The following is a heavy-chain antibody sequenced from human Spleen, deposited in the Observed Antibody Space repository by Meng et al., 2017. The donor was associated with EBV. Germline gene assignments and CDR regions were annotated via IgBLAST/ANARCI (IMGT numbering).Heavy chain of an antibody. Sequence: QLQLQASGPGLVKPSETLSLTCSVSGGSITRSTYYGGWIRQPPGKGLEWIGSIHSGGSTYYNPSLKSRVTISVDTSKNQFSLKLSSVTAADTAVYYCARTAMVRYFDYWGQGTLVTVSS. V-gene: IGHV4-39*07. D-gene: IGHD5-18*01. J-gene: IGHJ4*02. CDR3: ARTAMVRYFDY. CDR1: GGSITRSTYY. CDR2: IHSGGST.